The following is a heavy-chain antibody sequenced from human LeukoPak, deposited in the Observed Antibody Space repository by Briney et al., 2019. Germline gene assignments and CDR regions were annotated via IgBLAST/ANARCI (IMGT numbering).Heavy chain of an antibody. CDR2: IGGSGSRR. D-gene: IGHD6-19*01. Sequence: PGGSLRLSCAASGFTFSSYAMSWVRQAPGKGLEWVSAIGGSGSRRYHADSVKGRFTISRDNSKNTLYLQMNSLRAEDTAVYYCARDRSTGSYFFFDYWGQGVLVTVSS. CDR1: GFTFSSYA. CDR3: ARDRSTGSYFFFDY. J-gene: IGHJ4*02. V-gene: IGHV3-23*01.